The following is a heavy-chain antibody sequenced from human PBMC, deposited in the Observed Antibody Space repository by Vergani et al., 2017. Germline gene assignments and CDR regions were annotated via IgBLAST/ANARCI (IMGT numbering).Heavy chain of an antibody. J-gene: IGHJ6*02. CDR2: IYHSGST. Sequence: QLQLQESGSGLVKPSQTLSLTCAVSGGSISSGGYSWSWIRQPPGKGLEWIGYIYHSGSTYYNPSLKSRVTISVDRSKNQFSLKLSSVTAADTAVYYCAKNNRVRGQQLVRDYYYYYGMDVWGQGTTVTVSS. V-gene: IGHV4-30-2*01. D-gene: IGHD6-13*01. CDR1: GGSISSGGYS. CDR3: AKNNRVRGQQLVRDYYYYYGMDV.